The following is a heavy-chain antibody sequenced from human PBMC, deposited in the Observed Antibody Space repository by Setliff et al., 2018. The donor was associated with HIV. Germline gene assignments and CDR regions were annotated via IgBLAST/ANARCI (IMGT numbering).Heavy chain of an antibody. CDR2: IIPISGTA. J-gene: IGHJ3*02. V-gene: IGHV1-69*05. CDR3: ARDDVGYCSGGSCYHLFDTFDI. CDR1: GGTLSSYA. D-gene: IGHD2-15*01. Sequence: SVKVSCKASGGTLSSYAISWVRQAPGQGLEWMGRIIPISGTANNAQKFQGRVTMTTDTSTSTAYMELRSLRSDDTAVYYCARDDVGYCSGGSCYHLFDTFDIWGQGTVVTVSS.